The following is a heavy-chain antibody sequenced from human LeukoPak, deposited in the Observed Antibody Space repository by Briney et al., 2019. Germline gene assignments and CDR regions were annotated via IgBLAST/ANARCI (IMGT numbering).Heavy chain of an antibody. CDR3: AKDQEDMGGPFDY. CDR1: GFTFSSYG. V-gene: IGHV3-30*18. CDR2: ISYDGSNK. J-gene: IGHJ4*02. Sequence: GGSLRLSCAASGFTFSSYGMHWVRQAPGKGLEGVAVISYDGSNKYYADSVKGRFTISRDNSKNTLYLQMNSLRAEDTAVYYCAKDQEDMGGPFDYWGQGTLVTVSS. D-gene: IGHD6-25*01.